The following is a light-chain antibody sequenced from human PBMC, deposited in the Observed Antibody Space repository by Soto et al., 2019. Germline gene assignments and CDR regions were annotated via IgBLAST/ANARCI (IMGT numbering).Light chain of an antibody. CDR1: SSDVGGYNY. CDR3: TSFTSRHAYV. Sequence: QSALTQPASVSGSPGQSITISCTGTSSDVGGYNYVSWYQQHPDKAPRLMIYDVSNRPSGVSDRFSGSKSGDTASLTISGLQADDEDYYYCTSFTSRHAYVFGTGTKLTVL. V-gene: IGLV2-14*03. J-gene: IGLJ1*01. CDR2: DVS.